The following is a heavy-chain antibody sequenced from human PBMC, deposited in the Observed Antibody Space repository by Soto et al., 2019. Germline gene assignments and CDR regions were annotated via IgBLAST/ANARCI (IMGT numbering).Heavy chain of an antibody. CDR1: GFTFSSYS. CDR2: ISSSSSYI. V-gene: IGHV3-21*01. CDR3: ARGLLDSYYGMDV. J-gene: IGHJ6*02. Sequence: GGSLRLSCAASGFTFSSYSMNWVRQAPGKWLEWVSSISSSSSYIYYADSVKGRFTISRDNAKNSLYLQMNSLRAEDTAVYYCARGLLDSYYGMDVWGQGXTVTVYS. D-gene: IGHD5-18*01.